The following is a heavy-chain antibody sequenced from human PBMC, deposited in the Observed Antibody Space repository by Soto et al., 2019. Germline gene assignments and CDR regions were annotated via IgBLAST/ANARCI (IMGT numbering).Heavy chain of an antibody. CDR1: GGSISSGGYS. J-gene: IGHJ4*02. CDR2: IYHSGST. Sequence: PSETLSLTCAVSGGSISSGGYSWSWIRQPPGKGLEWIGYIYHSGSTYYNPSLKSRVTISVDRSKNQFSLKLSSVTAADTAVYYRARVTDCWGQGTLVTVSS. V-gene: IGHV4-30-2*01. CDR3: ARVTDC.